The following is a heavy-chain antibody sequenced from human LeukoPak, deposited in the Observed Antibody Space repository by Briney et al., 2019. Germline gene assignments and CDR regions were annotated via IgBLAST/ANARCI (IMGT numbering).Heavy chain of an antibody. Sequence: GGSLRLSCAASEFTFSTYAMSWVRQAPGKGLEWVSGISGDGGITYYAGSVRGRFTISRDNSKNTLFLQMNSLRAEDTAIYYCAKSSAPGGYYYYGMDVWGQGATVTVSS. J-gene: IGHJ6*02. D-gene: IGHD6-19*01. V-gene: IGHV3-23*01. CDR3: AKSSAPGGYYYYGMDV. CDR1: EFTFSTYA. CDR2: ISGDGGIT.